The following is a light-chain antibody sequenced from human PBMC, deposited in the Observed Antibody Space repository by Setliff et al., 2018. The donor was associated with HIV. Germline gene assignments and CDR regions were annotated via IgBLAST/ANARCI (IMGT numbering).Light chain of an antibody. CDR3: SSYVGSSAYV. J-gene: IGLJ1*01. V-gene: IGLV2-23*01. Sequence: QSVLTQPASVSGSPGQSIAISCTGTSSDIGSYRFVSWYQHHPDKGPKLIIYEGSKRPSGVSNRFSASKSGNTASLTIPGLQAEDEADYYCSSYVGSSAYVFGPGTKVTVL. CDR1: SSDIGSYRF. CDR2: EGS.